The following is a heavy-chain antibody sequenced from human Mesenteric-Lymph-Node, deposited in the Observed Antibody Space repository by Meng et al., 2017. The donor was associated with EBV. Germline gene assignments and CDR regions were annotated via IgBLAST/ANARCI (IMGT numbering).Heavy chain of an antibody. CDR3: ARGSITIFLVLDWFDP. V-gene: IGHV4-39*07. CDR2: IHYSGTT. CDR1: GDSISSSSNY. D-gene: IGHD3-9*01. J-gene: IGHJ5*02. Sequence: QRQLQESGPGLVKPSETLSLTCTVSGDSISSSSNYWGWIRQPPGKGLEWIGSIHYSGTTYYKPSLKSRVTISVDTSKNQFSLKLSSVTAADAAVYYCARGSITIFLVLDWFDPWGQGTLVTVSS.